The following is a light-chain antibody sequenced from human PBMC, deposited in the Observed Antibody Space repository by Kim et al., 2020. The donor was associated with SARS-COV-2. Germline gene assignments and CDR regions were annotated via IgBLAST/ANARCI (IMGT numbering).Light chain of an antibody. J-gene: IGKJ4*01. CDR2: DAS. CDR1: QSVGTY. Sequence: PATLSLSPVERATLSCRASQSVGTYLAWYQHKPGQAPRLLIYDASNRATGIPARFSGSGSGTDFTLTISSLEPEDFAVYYCQQRTFGGGTKVDIK. CDR3: QQRT. V-gene: IGKV3-11*01.